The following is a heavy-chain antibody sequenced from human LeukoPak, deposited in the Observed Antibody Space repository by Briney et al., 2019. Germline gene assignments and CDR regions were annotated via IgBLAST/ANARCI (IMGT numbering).Heavy chain of an antibody. J-gene: IGHJ6*03. D-gene: IGHD3-9*01. CDR2: IYHSGST. CDR1: GGSISSGGYY. Sequence: SETLSLTCTVPGGSISSGGYYWSWIRQPPGKGLEWIGYIYHSGSTYYNPSLKSRVTISVDRSKNQFSLKLSSVTAADTAVYYCARGGDFDSGMDVWGKGTTVTVSS. V-gene: IGHV4-30-2*01. CDR3: ARGGDFDSGMDV.